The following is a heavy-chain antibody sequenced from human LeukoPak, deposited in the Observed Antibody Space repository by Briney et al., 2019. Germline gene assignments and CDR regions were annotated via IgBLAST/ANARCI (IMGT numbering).Heavy chain of an antibody. CDR2: IKSKTDGGTT. CDR1: GFTFSNAW. J-gene: IGHJ4*02. CDR3: TTDYPNSGYETFDY. Sequence: GGSLRLSCAASGFTFSNAWVSWVRQAPGKGLEGVGRIKSKTDGGTTNYAAPVKGRFTISRDDSKNTLYLRMNSLKTEDTAIYYCTTDYPNSGYETFDYWGQGTLVTVSS. V-gene: IGHV3-15*01. D-gene: IGHD5-12*01.